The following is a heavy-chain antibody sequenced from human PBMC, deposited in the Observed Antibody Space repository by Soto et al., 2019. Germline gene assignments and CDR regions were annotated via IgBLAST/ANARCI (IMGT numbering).Heavy chain of an antibody. J-gene: IGHJ6*02. Sequence: QVQLVQSGAEEKKPGSSVKVSCKASGGTFSSYAISWVRQAPGQGLEWMGGFIPISGTANYAQKFQGTVTITADEPTSTAYMELSSLRSEDTAVYYCPRSQGSTTSLEIYYYYYYGMDVWGQGTTVTVSS. D-gene: IGHD2-2*01. CDR3: PRSQGSTTSLEIYYYYYYGMDV. V-gene: IGHV1-69*01. CDR1: GGTFSSYA. CDR2: FIPISGTA.